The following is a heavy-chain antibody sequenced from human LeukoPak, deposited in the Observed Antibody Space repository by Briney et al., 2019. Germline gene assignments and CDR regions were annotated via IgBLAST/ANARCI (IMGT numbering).Heavy chain of an antibody. V-gene: IGHV3-48*03. CDR2: ISSSGSTI. Sequence: GGSLRLSCAASGFTFSSYEMNWVRQAPGKGLEWVSYISSSGSTIYYADSVKGRFTISRDNAKNSLYLQMNSLRAEDTAVYYCAREGGAYGSSGYYRGYYYYYGMDVWGQGTTVTVSS. D-gene: IGHD3-22*01. CDR1: GFTFSSYE. J-gene: IGHJ6*02. CDR3: AREGGAYGSSGYYRGYYYYYGMDV.